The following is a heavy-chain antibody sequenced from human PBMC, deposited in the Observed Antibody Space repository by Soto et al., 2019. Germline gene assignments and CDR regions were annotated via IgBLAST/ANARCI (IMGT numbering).Heavy chain of an antibody. J-gene: IGHJ5*02. CDR3: ARVSIGGGNWFDP. CDR1: GYTFTGYY. CDR2: INPNSGGT. V-gene: IGHV1-2*02. Sequence: QVQLVQSGAEVKKPGASVKVSCKASGYTFTGYYMHWVRQAPGQGLEWMGWINPNSGGTNYAQKLKGRVTMTRDTSISTAYMELSRLRSDDTAVYYCARVSIGGGNWFDPWGQGTLVTVSS. D-gene: IGHD3-10*01.